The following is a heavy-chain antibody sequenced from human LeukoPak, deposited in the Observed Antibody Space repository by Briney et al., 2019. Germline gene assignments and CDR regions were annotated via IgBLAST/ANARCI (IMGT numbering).Heavy chain of an antibody. CDR2: IRSKAYGGTT. Sequence: GGSLRLSCTASGFTFGDYAMSWVRQAPGKGLEWVGFIRSKAYGGTTEYAASVKGRFTIARDDSKSIAYLQMNSLKTEDTGVYYCNTGGNNYYYGMDVWGQGTTVTVSS. V-gene: IGHV3-49*04. CDR3: NTGGNNYYYGMDV. CDR1: GFTFGDYA. J-gene: IGHJ6*02. D-gene: IGHD1/OR15-1a*01.